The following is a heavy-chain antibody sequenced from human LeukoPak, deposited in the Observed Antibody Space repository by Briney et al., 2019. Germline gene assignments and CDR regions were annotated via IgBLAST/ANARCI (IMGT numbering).Heavy chain of an antibody. Sequence: PGGSLRLSCAASGFTFSSYWMSWVRQAPGKGLEWVANIKQDGSEKYYVDSVKGRFTISRDKSKNTLYLHMNSLRADDTAIYYCAKLIVASGTDNWGQGTLVTVSS. D-gene: IGHD1-26*01. CDR3: AKLIVASGTDN. CDR2: IKQDGSEK. CDR1: GFTFSSYW. J-gene: IGHJ4*02. V-gene: IGHV3-7*03.